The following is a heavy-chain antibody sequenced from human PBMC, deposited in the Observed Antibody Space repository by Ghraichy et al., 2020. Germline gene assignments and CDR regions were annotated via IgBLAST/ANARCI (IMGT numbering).Heavy chain of an antibody. CDR1: GFTFTVYA. Sequence: GGSLRLSCAASGFTFTVYAMHWVRQAPGKGLEWVAFIRHDATTKVYSESVKGRFTVSRDNSKNTMDLHMIDLRHEDTAVYYCAKVKKYCGGISCYNEAQDSYEVDVWGQGTTVTVSS. J-gene: IGHJ6*02. D-gene: IGHD2-21*01. V-gene: IGHV3-30*02. CDR3: AKVKKYCGGISCYNEAQDSYEVDV. CDR2: IRHDATTK.